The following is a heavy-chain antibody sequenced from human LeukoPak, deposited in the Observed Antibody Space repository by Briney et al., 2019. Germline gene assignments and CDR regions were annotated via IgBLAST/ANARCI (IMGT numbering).Heavy chain of an antibody. CDR1: GGSFSDHY. V-gene: IGHV4-34*01. CDR2: INHSGST. CDR3: ARIGSGYYFDY. Sequence: SETLSLTCAVYGGSFSDHYWSWIRQPPGKGLEWIGEINHSGSTNYNPSLKSRVTISVDTSKNQFSLKLSSVTAADTAVYYCARIGSGYYFDYWGRGTLVTVSS. J-gene: IGHJ4*02. D-gene: IGHD3-22*01.